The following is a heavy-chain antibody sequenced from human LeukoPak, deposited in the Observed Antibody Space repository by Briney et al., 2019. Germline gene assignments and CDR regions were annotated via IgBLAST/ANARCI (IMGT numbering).Heavy chain of an antibody. CDR3: AKGHEYYCDSSGYYLSYDAFDI. CDR1: GFTFDDYA. CDR2: ISWNSGSI. V-gene: IGHV3-9*03. J-gene: IGHJ3*02. Sequence: PGGSLRLSCAASGFTFDDYALHWVRQAPGKGLEWVSGISWNSGSIGYADSVKGRFTISRDNAKNSLYLQMNSLRAEDMALYYCAKGHEYYCDSSGYYLSYDAFDIWGQGTMVTVSS. D-gene: IGHD3-22*01.